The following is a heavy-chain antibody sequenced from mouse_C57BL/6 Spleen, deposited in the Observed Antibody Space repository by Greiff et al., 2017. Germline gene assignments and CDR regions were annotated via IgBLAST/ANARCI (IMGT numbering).Heavy chain of an antibody. J-gene: IGHJ2*01. Sequence: QVQLKQPGTELVKPGASVKLSCKASGYTFTSYWMHWVKQRPGQGLEWIGNINPSNGGTNYNEKFKSKATLTVEKSSSTAYMQLSSLTSEDSAVYYCAREDFSDGYGDYFDYWGQGTTRTVAS. CDR2: INPSNGGT. D-gene: IGHD2-3*01. CDR3: AREDFSDGYGDYFDY. CDR1: GYTFTSYW. V-gene: IGHV1-53*01.